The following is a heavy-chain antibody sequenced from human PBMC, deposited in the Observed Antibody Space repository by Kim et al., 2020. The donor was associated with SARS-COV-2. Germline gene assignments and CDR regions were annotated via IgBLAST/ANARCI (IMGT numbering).Heavy chain of an antibody. D-gene: IGHD6-19*01. Sequence: SETLSLTCAVYGGSFSGYYWSWIRQPPGKGLEWIGEINHSGSTNYNPSLKSRVTISVDTSKNQFSLKLSSVTAADTAVYYCAGTDRIAVAGIQRNYYYYGMDVWGQGTTVTVSS. J-gene: IGHJ6*02. CDR3: AGTDRIAVAGIQRNYYYYGMDV. V-gene: IGHV4-34*01. CDR1: GGSFSGYY. CDR2: INHSGST.